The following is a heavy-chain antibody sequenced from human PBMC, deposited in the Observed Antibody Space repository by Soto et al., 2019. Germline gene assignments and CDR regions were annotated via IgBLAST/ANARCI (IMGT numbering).Heavy chain of an antibody. CDR3: ARNTIDY. J-gene: IGHJ4*02. Sequence: GSLRLSCAASGFTYTSHWMSWVRQAPGKGLEWVANIKEDGSERYYADSVKGRFTISRDNAKNSLSLQMNSLRAEDTAVYYCARNTIDYWGQGT. CDR2: IKEDGSER. V-gene: IGHV3-7*01. D-gene: IGHD3-3*01. CDR1: GFTYTSHW.